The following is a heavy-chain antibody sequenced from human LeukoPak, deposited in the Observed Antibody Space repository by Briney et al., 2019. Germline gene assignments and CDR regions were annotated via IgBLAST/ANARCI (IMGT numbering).Heavy chain of an antibody. Sequence: ASVKVSCKASGYTFTGYYMHWVRQAPGQGLEWMGRINPNSGGTKYAQKFQGRVTITRDTSISTAYMELSRLRSDDTAVYYCARELSVTTGDFDYWGQGTLVTVSS. J-gene: IGHJ4*02. CDR2: INPNSGGT. CDR3: ARELSVTTGDFDY. CDR1: GYTFTGYY. V-gene: IGHV1-2*06. D-gene: IGHD4-17*01.